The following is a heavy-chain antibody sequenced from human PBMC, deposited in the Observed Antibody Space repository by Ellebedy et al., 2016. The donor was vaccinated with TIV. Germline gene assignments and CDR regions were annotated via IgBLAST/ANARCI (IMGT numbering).Heavy chain of an antibody. CDR2: TYYRSKWYN. CDR3: ARDTSSGWGFNWFDP. D-gene: IGHD6-19*01. CDR1: GDSVSSNRAA. Sequence: SQTLSLTCAISGDSVSSNRAAWHWLRQSPSRGLEWLGRTYYRSKWYNDYAVSVKSRITINPDTSKNQFSLQLNSVSPEDTAVYYCARDTSSGWGFNWFDPWGQGTLVTVSS. V-gene: IGHV6-1*01. J-gene: IGHJ5*02.